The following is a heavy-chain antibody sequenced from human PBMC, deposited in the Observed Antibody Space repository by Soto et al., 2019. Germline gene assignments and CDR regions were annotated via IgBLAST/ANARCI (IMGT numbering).Heavy chain of an antibody. Sequence: SETLSLTCIVSGGSVGSGAYYWSWIRQPPGSAPEWIGYIQYSGDTNYNSSLKSRVTISVDRSRNRFSLKLTSVTAADTAFYYCARHDYADRTFDLWGQGTKVTVSS. CDR3: ARHDYADRTFDL. V-gene: IGHV4-61*08. D-gene: IGHD5-12*01. J-gene: IGHJ3*01. CDR1: GGSVGSGAYY. CDR2: IQYSGDT.